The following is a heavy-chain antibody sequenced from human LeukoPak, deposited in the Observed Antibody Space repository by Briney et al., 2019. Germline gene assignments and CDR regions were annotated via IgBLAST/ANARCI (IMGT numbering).Heavy chain of an antibody. CDR1: GGTFSSYA. Sequence: ASVKVSCKASGGTFSSYAISWVRQAPGQGLEWMGRIIPILGIANYAQKFQGRVTITADKSTSTAYMELSSLRSEDTAVYYCTSDSSGYYYFDYWGRGSLVTVSS. CDR3: TSDSSGYYYFDY. V-gene: IGHV1-69*04. D-gene: IGHD3-22*01. CDR2: IIPILGIA. J-gene: IGHJ4*02.